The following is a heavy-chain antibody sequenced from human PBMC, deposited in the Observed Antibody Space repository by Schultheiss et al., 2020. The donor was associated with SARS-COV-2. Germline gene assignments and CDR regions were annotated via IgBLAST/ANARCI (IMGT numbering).Heavy chain of an antibody. J-gene: IGHJ6*02. CDR3: ARDSPGYCSGGSCYFYYGMDV. CDR2: INSDGSST. D-gene: IGHD2-15*01. CDR1: GFTFSSYW. Sequence: GGSLRLSCAASGFTFSSYWMHWVRQAPGKGLVWVSRINSDGSSTSYADSVKGRFTISRDNAKNSLYLQMNSLRAEDTAVYYCARDSPGYCSGGSCYFYYGMDVWGQGTTVTVSS. V-gene: IGHV3-74*01.